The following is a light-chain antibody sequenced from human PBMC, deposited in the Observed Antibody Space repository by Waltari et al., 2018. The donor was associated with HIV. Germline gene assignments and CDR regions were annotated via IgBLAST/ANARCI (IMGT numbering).Light chain of an antibody. CDR2: GKN. CDR3: ACWDRSCDYIL. CDR1: SLRKYY. V-gene: IGLV3-19*01. J-gene: IGLJ2*01. Sequence: SSELTQDPAVSVALGQTVKIACLGDSLRKYYASWYRLRPGQAPQLLVYGKNSRPSGIPDRCSASSSGNSAFLTITGARAEDEADYYCACWDRSCDYILFGGGTSLTGL.